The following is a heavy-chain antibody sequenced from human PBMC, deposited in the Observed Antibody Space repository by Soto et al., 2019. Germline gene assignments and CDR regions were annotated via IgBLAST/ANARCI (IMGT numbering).Heavy chain of an antibody. Sequence: QVQLVQSGAEVKKPGSSVKVSCKASGGTFSSYAISWVRQAPGQGLEWMGGISPIFGTANYAQKFQGRVTITADKSTSTAYMELSSLRSEDTAVYYCARAGDNYDFWSGYYRYNWFDPWGQGTLVTVSS. CDR3: ARAGDNYDFWSGYYRYNWFDP. CDR1: GGTFSSYA. V-gene: IGHV1-69*06. CDR2: ISPIFGTA. J-gene: IGHJ5*02. D-gene: IGHD3-3*01.